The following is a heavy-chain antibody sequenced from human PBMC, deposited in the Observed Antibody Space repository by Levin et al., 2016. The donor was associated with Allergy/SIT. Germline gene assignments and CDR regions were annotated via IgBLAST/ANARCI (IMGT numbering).Heavy chain of an antibody. Sequence: SETLSLTCTVSGGSISSTTYYWGWIRQPPGKGLEWIGSIYYSGSTYYNPSLKSRVTISVDTSKNQFSLKLSSVTAADTAVYYCASLGYSSSWYFFDYWGQGTLVTVSS. CDR2: IYYSGST. D-gene: IGHD6-13*01. CDR3: ASLGYSSSWYFFDY. CDR1: GGSISSTTYY. J-gene: IGHJ4*02. V-gene: IGHV4-39*01.